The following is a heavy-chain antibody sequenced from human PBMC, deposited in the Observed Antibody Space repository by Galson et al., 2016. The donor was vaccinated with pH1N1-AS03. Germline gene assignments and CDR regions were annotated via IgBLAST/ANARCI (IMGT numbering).Heavy chain of an antibody. CDR1: GYSFISYA. V-gene: IGHV1-3*04. CDR2: LSTHTGHT. CDR3: AKGGIEISSGWYGRFDY. D-gene: IGHD6-19*01. Sequence: SVKVSCKASGYSFISYALHWVRQAPGQRPEWMGWLSTHTGHTIYSQKFQDRVTITRDTSTSTAYMELRRLRSEDTAVYYCAKGGIEISSGWYGRFDYWGQGTLVTVSS. J-gene: IGHJ4*02.